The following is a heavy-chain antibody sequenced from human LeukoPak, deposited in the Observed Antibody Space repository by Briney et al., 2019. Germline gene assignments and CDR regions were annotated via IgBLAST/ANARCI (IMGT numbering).Heavy chain of an antibody. CDR3: ARASYRVPAAMNGSLGY. CDR2: INHSGST. D-gene: IGHD2-2*01. V-gene: IGHV4-34*01. CDR1: GGSFSGYY. Sequence: SETLSLTCAVYGGSFSGYYWSWIRQPPGKGLEWIGEINHSGSTNYNPSLKSRVTISVDTSKNQFSLKLSSVTAADTAVYYCARASYRVPAAMNGSLGYWGQRTTVTVSS. J-gene: IGHJ4*01.